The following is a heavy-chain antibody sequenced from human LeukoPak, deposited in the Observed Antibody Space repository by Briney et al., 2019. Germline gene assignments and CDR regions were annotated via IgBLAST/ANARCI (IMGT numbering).Heavy chain of an antibody. Sequence: GGSPRLSCAASGFTFDDYGMSWVRQAPGKGLEWVSGINWNGGSTGYADSVKGRFTISRDNAKNSLYLQMNSLRAEDTALYYCAREMAYYDFWSGYSPYYYYMDVWGKGTTVTVSS. D-gene: IGHD3-3*01. CDR2: INWNGGST. J-gene: IGHJ6*03. CDR3: AREMAYYDFWSGYSPYYYYMDV. V-gene: IGHV3-20*04. CDR1: GFTFDDYG.